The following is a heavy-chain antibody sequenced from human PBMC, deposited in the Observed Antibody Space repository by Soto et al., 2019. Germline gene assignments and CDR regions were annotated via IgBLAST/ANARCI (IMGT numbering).Heavy chain of an antibody. CDR3: ARRSIAVAAFDY. V-gene: IGHV4-39*01. D-gene: IGHD6-19*01. CDR2: IYYSGST. Sequence: SETLSLTCTVSGGSISSSSYYWGWIRQPPGKGLEWIGSIYYSGSTYYNPSLKSRVTISVDTSKNQFSLKLSSVTAADTAVYYCARRSIAVAAFDYWGQGTLVTVSS. J-gene: IGHJ4*02. CDR1: GGSISSSSYY.